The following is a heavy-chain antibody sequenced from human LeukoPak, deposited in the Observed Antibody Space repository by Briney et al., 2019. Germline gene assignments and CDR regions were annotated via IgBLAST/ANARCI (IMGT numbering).Heavy chain of an antibody. CDR3: AREAPDFYFDY. J-gene: IGHJ4*02. Sequence: GGSLRLSCAASGFTFSSYSMNWVRQAPGKGLEWVSSISSSSSYIYYADSVKGRFTISRDNATNSLYLQMNSLRAEDTAVYYCAREAPDFYFDYWGQGTLVTVSS. D-gene: IGHD2-21*02. V-gene: IGHV3-21*01. CDR1: GFTFSSYS. CDR2: ISSSSSYI.